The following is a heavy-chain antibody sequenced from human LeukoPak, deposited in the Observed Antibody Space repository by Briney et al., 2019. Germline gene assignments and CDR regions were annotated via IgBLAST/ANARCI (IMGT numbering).Heavy chain of an antibody. CDR2: ISSSSSTI. Sequence: PGGSLRLSCAASGFTFSSYSMNWVRQAPGKGLEWVSYISSSSSTIYYADSVKGRFTISRDNAKNSLYLQMNSLRAEDTAVYYCAKGPNYSSSWYGFDYWGQGTLVTVSS. V-gene: IGHV3-48*01. CDR1: GFTFSSYS. D-gene: IGHD6-13*01. CDR3: AKGPNYSSSWYGFDY. J-gene: IGHJ4*02.